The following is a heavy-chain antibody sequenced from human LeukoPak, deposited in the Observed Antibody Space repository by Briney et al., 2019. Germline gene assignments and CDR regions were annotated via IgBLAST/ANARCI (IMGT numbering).Heavy chain of an antibody. CDR3: ARVDYYYDSSGYYYGEFGAFDI. D-gene: IGHD3-22*01. J-gene: IGHJ3*02. CDR2: ISAYNGNK. CDR1: GYTLTSYG. V-gene: IGHV1-18*01. Sequence: ASVKVSCKASGYTLTSYGISWVRQAPGQGLEWMGWISAYNGNKNYVQKIQGRVTMTKDTSTSTAYMDLRSLRSDDTAVYYCARVDYYYDSSGYYYGEFGAFDIWGQGTMVTVSS.